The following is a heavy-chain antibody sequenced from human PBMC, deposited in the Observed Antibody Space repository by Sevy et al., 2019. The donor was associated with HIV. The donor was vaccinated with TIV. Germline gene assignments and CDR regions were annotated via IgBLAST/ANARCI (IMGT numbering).Heavy chain of an antibody. V-gene: IGHV3-30*02. Sequence: GGSLRLSCATSGFTFNSHGMHWVRQAPGKGLEWVSFIQYDGGNKNYADSVKGRFTISRDNSKNTLYLQLSSLRTEDTALYYGGKDPLISLGADLFDYWGQGTLVTVSS. CDR2: IQYDGGNK. J-gene: IGHJ4*02. CDR3: GKDPLISLGADLFDY. CDR1: GFTFNSHG. D-gene: IGHD7-27*01.